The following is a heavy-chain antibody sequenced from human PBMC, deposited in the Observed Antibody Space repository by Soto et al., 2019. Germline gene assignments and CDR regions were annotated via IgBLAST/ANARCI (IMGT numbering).Heavy chain of an antibody. CDR2: ISSSSSYI. J-gene: IGHJ4*02. CDR1: GFTFSSYS. Sequence: GGSLRLSCAASGFTFSSYSMNWVRQAPGKGLEWVSSISSSSSYIYYAGSVKGRFTISRDNAKNSLYLQMNSLRAEDTAVYYCAREKESDYDILTGYSAWFDYWGQGTLVTVSS. V-gene: IGHV3-21*01. D-gene: IGHD3-9*01. CDR3: AREKESDYDILTGYSAWFDY.